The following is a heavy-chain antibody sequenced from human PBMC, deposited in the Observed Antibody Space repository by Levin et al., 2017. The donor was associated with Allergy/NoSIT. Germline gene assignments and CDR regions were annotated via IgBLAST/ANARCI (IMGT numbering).Heavy chain of an antibody. V-gene: IGHV3-21*01. Sequence: PGGSLRLSCAASGFPFTTYSMNWVRQAPGKGLEWVSSISRDSDNKDYADSVKGRFAISRDNAKNSLYLQMNTLRAEDTAVYYCARVKYDSGGYRRYDAFDLWGQGTTVTVSS. CDR3: ARVKYDSGGYRRYDAFDL. J-gene: IGHJ3*01. CDR2: ISRDSDNK. D-gene: IGHD3-22*01. CDR1: GFPFTTYS.